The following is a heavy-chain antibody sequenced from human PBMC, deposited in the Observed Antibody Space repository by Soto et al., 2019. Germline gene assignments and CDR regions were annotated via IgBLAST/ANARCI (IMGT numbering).Heavy chain of an antibody. CDR3: ARALYDSSGLDAFDI. J-gene: IGHJ3*02. CDR1: GGSISNYY. CDR2: IHSSGST. Sequence: SSETLSLTCTVSGGSISNYYWSWIRQPPGKGLECIGYIHSSGSTNYNPSLKSRVTISGDTSKKQLSLKLSSVTAADTAVYYCARALYDSSGLDAFDIWGQGTMVT. D-gene: IGHD3-22*01. V-gene: IGHV4-59*01.